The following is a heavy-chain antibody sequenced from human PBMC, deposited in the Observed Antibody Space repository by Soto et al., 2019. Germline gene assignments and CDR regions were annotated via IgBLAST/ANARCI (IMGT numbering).Heavy chain of an antibody. Sequence: ASVKVSCKASGYTFSSYAMHWLRQSPGQRLEWMGWINAGYGNTKSSQKFQDRVTISRDTSASTAYMELTSLRSEDTAVYYCARDTGDGTFDFWGQGTLVTVSS. CDR1: GYTFSSYA. D-gene: IGHD7-27*01. CDR3: ARDTGDGTFDF. CDR2: INAGYGNT. V-gene: IGHV1-3*01. J-gene: IGHJ4*02.